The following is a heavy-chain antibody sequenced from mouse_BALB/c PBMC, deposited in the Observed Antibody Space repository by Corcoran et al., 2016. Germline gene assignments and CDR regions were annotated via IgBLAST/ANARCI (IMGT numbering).Heavy chain of an antibody. CDR1: GYSITSGYY. V-gene: IGHV3-6*02. CDR3: ARADYGSSPWFAY. CDR2: ISYDGSN. Sequence: DVQLQESGPGLVKPSQSLSLTCSVTGYSITSGYYWNWIRQFPGNKLEWMGYISYDGSNNYNPSLKNRISITRDTSKNQFFLKLNSVTTEDTATYYCARADYGSSPWFAYWGQGTLVTVSA. J-gene: IGHJ3*01. D-gene: IGHD1-1*01.